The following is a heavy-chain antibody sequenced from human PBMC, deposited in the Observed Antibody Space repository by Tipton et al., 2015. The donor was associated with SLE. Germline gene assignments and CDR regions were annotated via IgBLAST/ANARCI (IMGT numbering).Heavy chain of an antibody. Sequence: TLSLTCAVYGGSFSGYYLSWISQPPGKGLEWIGEINHSGSTNYNPSLKSRVTISVDTSKNQFSLKLSSVTAADTAVYYCARRAVALNPFDYWGQGTLVTVSS. CDR2: INHSGST. CDR1: GGSFSGYY. D-gene: IGHD6-19*01. CDR3: ARRAVALNPFDY. J-gene: IGHJ4*02. V-gene: IGHV4-34*01.